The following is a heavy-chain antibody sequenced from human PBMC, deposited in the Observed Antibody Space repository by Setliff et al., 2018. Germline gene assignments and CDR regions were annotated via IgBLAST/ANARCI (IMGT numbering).Heavy chain of an antibody. CDR1: GYTFSTYG. D-gene: IGHD2-21*01. J-gene: IGHJ6*03. CDR2: IIPIFGTA. CDR3: AREGLIADTTYYYYYYMDV. V-gene: IGHV1-69*06. Sequence: SVKVSCKNSGYTFSTYGISWVRQAPGQGLEWMGRIIPIFGTANYAQKFQGRVTITADKSTSTAYMELSSLRSEDTAVYYCAREGLIADTTYYYYYYMDVWGKGTTVTVSS.